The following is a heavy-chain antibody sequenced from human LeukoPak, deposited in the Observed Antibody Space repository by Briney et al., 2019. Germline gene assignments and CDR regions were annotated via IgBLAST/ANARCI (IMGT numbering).Heavy chain of an antibody. Sequence: GGSLRLSCAASGFTFSSYAMSWVRQAPGKGLEWVSAISGSGGSTYYADSVKGRFTISRDNSKNTLYLQMNSLRAEDTAVYYCAKAGSLRLYYYYGMDVWGQGTTVTVSS. CDR1: GFTFSSYA. CDR3: AKAGSLRLYYYYGMDV. J-gene: IGHJ6*02. CDR2: ISGSGGST. D-gene: IGHD4-17*01. V-gene: IGHV3-23*01.